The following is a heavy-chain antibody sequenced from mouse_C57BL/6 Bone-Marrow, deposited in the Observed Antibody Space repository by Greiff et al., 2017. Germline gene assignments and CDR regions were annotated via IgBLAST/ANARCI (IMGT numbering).Heavy chain of an antibody. CDR1: GYTFTSYG. CDR3: ARNGYYWFAY. J-gene: IGHJ3*01. V-gene: IGHV1-81*01. Sequence: VHLVESGAELARPGASVKLSCKASGYTFTSYGISWVKQRTGQGLEWIGEIYPRSGNTYYNEKFKGKATLTADKSSSTAYMELRSLTSEDSAVYFCARNGYYWFAYWGQGTLVTVSA. D-gene: IGHD2-3*01. CDR2: IYPRSGNT.